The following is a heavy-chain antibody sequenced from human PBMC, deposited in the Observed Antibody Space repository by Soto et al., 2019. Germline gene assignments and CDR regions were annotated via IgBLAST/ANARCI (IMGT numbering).Heavy chain of an antibody. CDR1: GFTFSSYG. J-gene: IGHJ4*02. CDR3: ARDRYPRIAAGGPDY. D-gene: IGHD6-13*01. V-gene: IGHV3-33*01. CDR2: IWYDGNNK. Sequence: QVQLVESGGGVVQPGRSLRLSCAASGFTFSSYGMHWVRQAPGKGLEWVAVIWYDGNNKYYADSVKGRFTISRDNSKNTLYLQMNSLRGEDTAVYYCARDRYPRIAAGGPDYWGQGTLVTVSS.